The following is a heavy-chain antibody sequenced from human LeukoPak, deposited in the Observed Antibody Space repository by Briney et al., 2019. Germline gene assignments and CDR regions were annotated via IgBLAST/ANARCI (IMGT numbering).Heavy chain of an antibody. CDR1: GFNFDDYV. J-gene: IGHJ4*02. D-gene: IGHD3-22*01. V-gene: IGHV3-20*04. CDR3: ARSRHSYDSSGFPHY. Sequence: GSLRLSCAASGFNFDDYVMSWVRQAPGKGLEWVSGINWNSGSRGYADSVKGRFTISRDNAKNSLYLQMNSLRAEDTALYYCARSRHSYDSSGFPHYWGQGTLVTVSS. CDR2: INWNSGSR.